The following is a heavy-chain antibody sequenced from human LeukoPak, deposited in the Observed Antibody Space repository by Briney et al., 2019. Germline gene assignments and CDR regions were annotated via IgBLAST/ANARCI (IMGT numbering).Heavy chain of an antibody. CDR2: ISSSSSYI. V-gene: IGHV3-21*01. CDR1: GFTFSSYS. J-gene: IGHJ5*02. Sequence: GGSLRLSCAASGFTFSSYSMNLVRQAPGKGLEWVSSISSSSSYIYYADSVKGRFTISRDNAKNSLYLQMNSLRAEDTAVHYCARAYGSGTLDWFDPWGQGTLVTVSS. D-gene: IGHD3-10*01. CDR3: ARAYGSGTLDWFDP.